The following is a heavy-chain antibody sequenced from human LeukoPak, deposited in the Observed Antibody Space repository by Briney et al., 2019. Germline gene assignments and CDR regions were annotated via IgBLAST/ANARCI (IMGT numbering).Heavy chain of an antibody. V-gene: IGHV1-69*01. J-gene: IGHJ2*01. D-gene: IGHD5-18*01. CDR2: IIPIFGTA. CDR3: ARAWDTAMVTRWYFDL. Sequence: SVKVSCKASGGTFSSYAISWVRQAAGQGLEWMGGIIPIFGTANYAQKFQGRVTITADESTSTAYMELSSLRSEDTAVYYCARAWDTAMVTRWYFDLWGRGTLVTVSS. CDR1: GGTFSSYA.